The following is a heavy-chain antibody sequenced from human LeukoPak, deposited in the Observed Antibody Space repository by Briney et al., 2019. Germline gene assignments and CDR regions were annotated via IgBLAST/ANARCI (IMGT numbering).Heavy chain of an antibody. V-gene: IGHV4-39*07. J-gene: IGHJ4*02. CDR3: ARHYSGGYFRLFDY. D-gene: IGHD1-26*01. CDR1: GGSISSSSYY. Sequence: SETLSLTCTVSGGSISSSSYYWGWIRQPPGKGLEWIGSIYYSGSTYYNPSLKSRVTISVDTSKNQFSLKLSSVTAADTAVYYCARHYSGGYFRLFDYWGQGTLVTVSS. CDR2: IYYSGST.